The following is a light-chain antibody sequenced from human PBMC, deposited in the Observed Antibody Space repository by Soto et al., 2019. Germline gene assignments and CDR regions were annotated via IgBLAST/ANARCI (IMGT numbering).Light chain of an antibody. CDR3: QHTHSNVWT. V-gene: IGKV1-39*01. Sequence: DIQMTQSPSSLSASVGDRVTITCRPSQSISIYLNWYQQKPGKAPKLLIYAASSLQSGVPPRFSGSGSGTDFTLNISSLQPEYFATYYCQHTHSNVWTFGQGPKVDIK. CDR2: AAS. J-gene: IGKJ1*01. CDR1: QSISIY.